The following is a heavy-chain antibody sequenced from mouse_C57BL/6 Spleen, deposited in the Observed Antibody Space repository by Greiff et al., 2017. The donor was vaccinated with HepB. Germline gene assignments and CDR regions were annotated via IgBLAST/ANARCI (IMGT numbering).Heavy chain of an antibody. D-gene: IGHD1-1*01. CDR1: GFTFSDYG. CDR3: ARGPYYYGSSYVDY. J-gene: IGHJ2*01. V-gene: IGHV5-17*01. Sequence: EVQRVESGGGLVKPGGSLKLSCAASGFTFSDYGMHWVRQAPEKGLEWVAYISSGSSTIYYADTVKGRFTISRDNAKNTLFLQMTSLRSEDTAMYYCARGPYYYGSSYVDYWGQGTTLTVSS. CDR2: ISSGSSTI.